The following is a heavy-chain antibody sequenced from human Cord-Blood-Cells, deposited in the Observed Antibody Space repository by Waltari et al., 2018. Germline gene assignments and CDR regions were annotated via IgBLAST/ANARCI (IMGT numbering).Heavy chain of an antibody. J-gene: IGHJ5*02. CDR3: ARDETEGGNNWFEP. Sequence: QVQLQESGPGLVKPSETRSLTCTVSGGSISSDYWSWFRQPAGKGREWIGRIDTSGSANYNPTLKSQVTMSVDTSKNQFSLKLRSVTAADQAVYYCARDETEGGNNWFEPWRQGTLVTGSS. V-gene: IGHV4-4*07. CDR1: GGSISSDY. D-gene: IGHD2-15*01. CDR2: IDTSGSA.